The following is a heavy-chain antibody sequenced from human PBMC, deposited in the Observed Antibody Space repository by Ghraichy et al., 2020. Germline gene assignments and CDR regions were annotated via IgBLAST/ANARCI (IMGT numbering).Heavy chain of an antibody. D-gene: IGHD2-2*01. CDR1: GGSISSSSYY. V-gene: IGHV4-39*01. J-gene: IGHJ5*02. Sequence: SETLSLTCTVSGGSISSSSYYWGWIRQPPGKGLEWIGSIYYSGSTYYNPSLKSRVTISVDTSKNQFSLKLSSVTAADTAVYYCARPSCSTSCYGRPRWNWFDPWGQGTLVTVSS. CDR2: IYYSGST. CDR3: ARPSCSTSCYGRPRWNWFDP.